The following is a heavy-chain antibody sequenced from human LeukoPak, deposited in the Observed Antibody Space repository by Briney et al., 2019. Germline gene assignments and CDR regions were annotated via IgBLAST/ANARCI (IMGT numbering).Heavy chain of an antibody. CDR3: AIKLGSYYNFDY. V-gene: IGHV3-23*01. Sequence: HPGGSLRLSCAASGFTFNNYAMSWVRQAPGKGLEWVSTISDSGGYTYYADSVKGRFTISRDNSKNTLFLQMNSLRAEDTAVYYCAIKLGSYYNFDYWGQGTLVTVSS. CDR2: ISDSGGYT. J-gene: IGHJ4*02. CDR1: GFTFNNYA. D-gene: IGHD3-10*01.